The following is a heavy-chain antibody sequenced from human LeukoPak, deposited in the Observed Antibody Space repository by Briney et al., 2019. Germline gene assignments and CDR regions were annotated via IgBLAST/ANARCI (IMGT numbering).Heavy chain of an antibody. J-gene: IGHJ4*02. CDR1: GFTFSSDF. Sequence: PGGSLRLSCAASGFTFSSDFMIWVRQAPGKGLEWVSKIDGGGTTNYADSVKRRFTVSRDNSKNTVYLQMNSLRVEDTAMYSCANRGYWGQGTLVTVSS. V-gene: IGHV3-66*01. CDR3: ANRGY. CDR2: IDGGGTT.